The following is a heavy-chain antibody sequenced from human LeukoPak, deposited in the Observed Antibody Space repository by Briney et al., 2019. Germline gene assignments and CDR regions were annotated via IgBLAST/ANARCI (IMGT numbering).Heavy chain of an antibody. CDR3: AKTTTVTTFLWDYFDY. V-gene: IGHV3-9*01. D-gene: IGHD4-17*01. CDR2: ISWNSGSI. Sequence: PGRSLRLSCAASGFTFDDYAMHWVRQAPGKGLEWVSGISWNSGSIGYADSVKGRLTISRDNAKNSLYLQMNSLRAEDTALYYCAKTTTVTTFLWDYFDYWGQGTLVTVSS. J-gene: IGHJ4*02. CDR1: GFTFDDYA.